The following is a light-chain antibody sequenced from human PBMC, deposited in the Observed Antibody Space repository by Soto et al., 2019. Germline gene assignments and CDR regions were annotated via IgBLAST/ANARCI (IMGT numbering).Light chain of an antibody. CDR3: QPYNIRGGGGV. V-gene: IGLV1-40*01. CDR2: AFT. J-gene: IGLJ3*02. CDR1: SSNIGAGYD. Sequence: QSVLTQPPSVSGAPGQRVTISCTWNSSNIGAGYDVHWYQKGLGTAPKLVIFAFTSRPSGVPDRFSGSRSDSSASLVVTGLKAGEGADFYCQPYNIRGGGGVFGGGTKPTAL.